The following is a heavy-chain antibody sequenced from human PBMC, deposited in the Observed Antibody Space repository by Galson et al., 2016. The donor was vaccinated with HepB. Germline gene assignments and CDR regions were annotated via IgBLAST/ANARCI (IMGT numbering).Heavy chain of an antibody. CDR3: ARDSGPNFAWFDP. Sequence: SETLSLTCTVSGGAISTYHWNWIRQSPGKGLEWLGSIYYTGIPNFRVPSGPIIDYNPSLESRVTTSMDNSTNQVSLIVTSVTAADTAVYYCARDSGPNFAWFDPWGQGTLVTVSS. CDR2: IYYTGIPNFRVPSGPII. D-gene: IGHD3-10*01. CDR1: GGAISTYH. J-gene: IGHJ5*02. V-gene: IGHV4-59*01.